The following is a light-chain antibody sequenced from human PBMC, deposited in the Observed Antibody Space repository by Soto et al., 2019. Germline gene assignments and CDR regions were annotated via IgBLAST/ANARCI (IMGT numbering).Light chain of an antibody. CDR2: GAS. CDR1: QSVSSSC. V-gene: IGKV3-20*01. J-gene: IGKJ1*01. Sequence: EIVLTQSPGTLSLSPGERVTLSCRASQSVSSSCLAWYQQKPGQAPRLLIYGASSRATGIPDRFSGSGSGTDFTLTISRLEPEDFAVYYCQQYGSSPLTFGQGTKVEIK. CDR3: QQYGSSPLT.